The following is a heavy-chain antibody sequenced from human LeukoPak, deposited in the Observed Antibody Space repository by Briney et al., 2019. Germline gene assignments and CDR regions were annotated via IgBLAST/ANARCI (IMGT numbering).Heavy chain of an antibody. CDR1: DGSIRTYY. V-gene: IGHV4-59*01. Sequence: PSETLSLTCSVSDGSIRTYYWSWIRQSPGKGLEWIAYIYYSGSTSYNPSLKSRVTISVDTSKNQFSLKLNSVTAADTAMYYCARLFHPALSGNYPFDYWGQGTLVTVSS. CDR3: ARLFHPALSGNYPFDY. D-gene: IGHD1-26*01. J-gene: IGHJ4*02. CDR2: IYYSGST.